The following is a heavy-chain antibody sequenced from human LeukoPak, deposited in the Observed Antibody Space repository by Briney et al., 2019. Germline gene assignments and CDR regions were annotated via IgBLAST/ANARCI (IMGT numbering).Heavy chain of an antibody. CDR3: ARDDGYYYGSGSYSSLDY. J-gene: IGHJ4*02. D-gene: IGHD3-10*01. CDR1: GFTFSSYS. CDR2: ISSSSSTI. Sequence: PGGSLRLSCAASGFTFSSYSMNWVRQAPGKGLEWVSYISSSSSTIYYADSVKGRFTIPRDNAKNSLYLQMNSLRAEDTAVYYCARDDGYYYGSGSYSSLDYWGQGTLVTVSS. V-gene: IGHV3-48*01.